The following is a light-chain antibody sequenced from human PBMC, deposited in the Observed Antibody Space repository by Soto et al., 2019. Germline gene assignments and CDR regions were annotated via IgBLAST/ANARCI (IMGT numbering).Light chain of an antibody. CDR2: GAS. J-gene: IGKJ1*01. CDR1: QSVNSY. Sequence: EIVLTQSPGTLSLSPGERDTLSCRASQSVNSYLAWYQQKPGQAPRLLIYGASSRATGIPDRFSGSGSGADFTLTISRLEPEDFAVYYCHQYDSSPRTFGQGTKVDIK. V-gene: IGKV3-20*01. CDR3: HQYDSSPRT.